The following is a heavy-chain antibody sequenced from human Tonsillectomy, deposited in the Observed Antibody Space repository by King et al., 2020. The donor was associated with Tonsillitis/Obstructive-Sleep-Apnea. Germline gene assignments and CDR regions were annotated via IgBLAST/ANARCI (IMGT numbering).Heavy chain of an antibody. J-gene: IGHJ6*03. CDR3: ARDRAGQHYYYDYMDV. CDR2: ISYDGSNK. Sequence: QLVQSGGGVVQPGRSLRLSCAASGFTFSSYAMHWVRQAPGKGLEWVAVISYDGSNKYYADSVKGRFTISRDNSKNTLYLQMNSLRAEDTAVYYCARDRAGQHYYYDYMDVWGKGTTVTVSS. V-gene: IGHV3-30*04. CDR1: GFTFSSYA. D-gene: IGHD6-13*01.